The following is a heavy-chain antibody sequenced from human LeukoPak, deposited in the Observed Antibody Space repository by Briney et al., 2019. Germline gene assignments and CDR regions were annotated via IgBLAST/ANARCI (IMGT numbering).Heavy chain of an antibody. CDR2: FDPEDGET. V-gene: IGHV1-24*01. CDR3: ATWDSSGYYYFDY. Sequence: GASVKVSCKVSGYTLTELSMHWVRQAPGKGLEWTGGFDPEDGETIYAQKFQGRVTMTEDTSTDTAYVELSSLRSEDTAVYYCATWDSSGYYYFDYWGQGTLVTVSS. J-gene: IGHJ4*02. CDR1: GYTLTELS. D-gene: IGHD3-22*01.